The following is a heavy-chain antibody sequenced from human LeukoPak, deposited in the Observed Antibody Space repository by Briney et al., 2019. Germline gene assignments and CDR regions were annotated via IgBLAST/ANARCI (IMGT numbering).Heavy chain of an antibody. CDR3: ARDASTWELPPDGAC. V-gene: IGHV3-21*01. D-gene: IGHD1-26*01. Sequence: RGSPRDYCAASGFTFSSYSMNWVRQVPGKGLEWVSSISSSSSYIYYADSVKGRFTISRDNAKNSLYLQMNSLRAEDTAVYYCARDASTWELPPDGACWSEGSLVTVSS. CDR2: ISSSSSYI. CDR1: GFTFSSYS. J-gene: IGHJ4*02.